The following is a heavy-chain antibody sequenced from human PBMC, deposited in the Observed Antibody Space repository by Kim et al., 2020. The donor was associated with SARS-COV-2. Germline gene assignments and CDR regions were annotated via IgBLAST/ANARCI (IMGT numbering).Heavy chain of an antibody. J-gene: IGHJ4*02. V-gene: IGHV4-4*02. CDR3: ARVKRLYSSSWYLSY. Sequence: PSLKSRVTISVDKSKNQFSLKLSSVTAADTAVYYCARVKRLYSSSWYLSYWGQGTLVTVSS. D-gene: IGHD6-13*01.